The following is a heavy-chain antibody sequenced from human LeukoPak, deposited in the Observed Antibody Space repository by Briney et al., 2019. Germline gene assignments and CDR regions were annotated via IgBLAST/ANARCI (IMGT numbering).Heavy chain of an antibody. CDR3: ARLNGRFSFVDY. J-gene: IGHJ4*02. CDR1: GYSFASYW. CDR2: IYPGDSDT. D-gene: IGHD3-3*01. Sequence: GESLKISCQGSGYSFASYWIGWVRQMPGKGLEWLGIIYPGDSDTRYSPSFQGQVTISADKSINIAYLQWSSLKASDTAMYYCARLNGRFSFVDYWGRGTLVTVSS. V-gene: IGHV5-51*01.